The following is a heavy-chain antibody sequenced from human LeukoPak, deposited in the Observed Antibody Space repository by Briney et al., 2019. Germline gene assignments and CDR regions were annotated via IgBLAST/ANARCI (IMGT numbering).Heavy chain of an antibody. CDR2: IIPIFGTA. J-gene: IGHJ4*02. CDR1: GGTFSSYA. D-gene: IGHD3-22*01. Sequence: SVKVSCKASGGTFSSYAISWVRQAPGQGLEWMGGIIPIFGTANYAQKFQGRVTITADESTSTAYMELSSLRSEDTAVYYCARGYYYDSSGYFPDDYWGRGTLVTVSS. CDR3: ARGYYYDSSGYFPDDY. V-gene: IGHV1-69*01.